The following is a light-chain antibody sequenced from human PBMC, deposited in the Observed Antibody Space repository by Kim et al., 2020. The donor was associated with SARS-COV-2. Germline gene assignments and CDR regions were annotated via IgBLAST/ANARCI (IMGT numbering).Light chain of an antibody. J-gene: IGKJ1*01. V-gene: IGKV1-8*01. Sequence: ASTGNRITITCRASQGIDTSLAWYQQKPGKAPKLLIYAASTLQSGVPSRFSGSGSGTDFSLTISCLQSEDFATYYCQQYYTYPRTFGQGTKVDIK. CDR2: AAS. CDR3: QQYYTYPRT. CDR1: QGIDTS.